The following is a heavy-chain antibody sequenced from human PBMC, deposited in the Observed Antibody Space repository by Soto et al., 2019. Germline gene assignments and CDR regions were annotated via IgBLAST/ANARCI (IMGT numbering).Heavy chain of an antibody. V-gene: IGHV3-72*01. CDR1: GFTFSDHY. Sequence: EVQLVESGGGLVQPGGSLRLSCAASGFTFSDHYMDWVRQAPGKGLEWVGRNRNKAKGYTTEYAASVKGRFTVSRDDSKNSLYLQMNSLQTEDTAVYYCARGSSIFQDPLHYYPMDVWGQGTTVTVSS. D-gene: IGHD3-9*01. CDR2: NRNKAKGYTT. CDR3: ARGSSIFQDPLHYYPMDV. J-gene: IGHJ6*02.